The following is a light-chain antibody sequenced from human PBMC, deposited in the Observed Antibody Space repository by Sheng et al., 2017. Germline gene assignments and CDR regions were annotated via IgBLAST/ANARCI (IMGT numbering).Light chain of an antibody. J-gene: IGKJ3*01. Sequence: DIQMTQSPSSLSASVGDRVTITCRASQNIDRYVSWFQQTPGRAPKLLIYAASTLESGVPSRFSGSGSGTDFTLTISSLQPEDFATYFCQESYSSPFTFGPGTKVDIK. CDR3: QESYSSPFT. V-gene: IGKV1-39*01. CDR1: QNIDRY. CDR2: AAS.